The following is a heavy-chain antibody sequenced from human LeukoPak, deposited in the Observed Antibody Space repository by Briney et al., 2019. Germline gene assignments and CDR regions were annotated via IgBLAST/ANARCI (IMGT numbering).Heavy chain of an antibody. Sequence: XXVSCXXXXGTFXXYAISWVRQAPGQGLEWMGRIIPILGIANYAQKFQGRVTITADKSTSTAYMELSSLRSEDTAVYYCARDYYDSSGYYYYYGMDVWGQGTTVTVSS. CDR2: IIPILGIA. CDR1: XGTFXXYA. J-gene: IGHJ6*02. D-gene: IGHD3-22*01. V-gene: IGHV1-69*04. CDR3: ARDYYDSSGYYYYYGMDV.